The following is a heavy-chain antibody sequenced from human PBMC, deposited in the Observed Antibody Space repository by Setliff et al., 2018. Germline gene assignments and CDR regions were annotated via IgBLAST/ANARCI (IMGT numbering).Heavy chain of an antibody. CDR1: GFSLSTSGVG. V-gene: IGHV2-5*02. D-gene: IGHD3-22*01. Sequence: VSGPTLVNPTQTLTLTCTFSGFSLSTSGVGVGWIRQPPGKALEWLALIYWDDDKRYSPSLKSRLTITKDTSKNQVVLTMTNMDPVDTATYYCAHRRGDYYDSSGYYYDYWGQGTLVTVS. J-gene: IGHJ4*02. CDR2: IYWDDDK. CDR3: AHRRGDYYDSSGYYYDY.